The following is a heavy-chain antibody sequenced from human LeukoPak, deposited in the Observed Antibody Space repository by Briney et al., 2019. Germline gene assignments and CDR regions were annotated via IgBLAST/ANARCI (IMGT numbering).Heavy chain of an antibody. CDR1: GFTFSSYS. Sequence: GGSLRLSYTASGFTFSSYSMNWVRQAPGKGLEWVSYISSSGSTIYYADSVKGRFTTSRDNAKNSLYLQMNSLRAEDTAVYYCARDLSLYCSGGSCYSLNYWGQGTLVTVSS. CDR2: ISSSGSTI. J-gene: IGHJ4*02. D-gene: IGHD2-15*01. CDR3: ARDLSLYCSGGSCYSLNY. V-gene: IGHV3-48*04.